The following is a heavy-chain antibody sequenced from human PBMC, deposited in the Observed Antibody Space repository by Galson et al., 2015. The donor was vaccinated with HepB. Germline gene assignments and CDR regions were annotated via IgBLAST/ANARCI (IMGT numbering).Heavy chain of an antibody. CDR2: INPNSGGT. CDR3: ARGYDFWSGPHPLGGYYMDV. D-gene: IGHD3-3*01. J-gene: IGHJ6*03. Sequence: SVKVSCKASGYTFTGYYMHWVRQAPGQGLEWMGRINPNSGGTNYAQKFQGRVTMTRDKSISTAYMELSRLRSDDTAVYYCARGYDFWSGPHPLGGYYMDVWGKGTTVTVSS. V-gene: IGHV1-2*06. CDR1: GYTFTGYY.